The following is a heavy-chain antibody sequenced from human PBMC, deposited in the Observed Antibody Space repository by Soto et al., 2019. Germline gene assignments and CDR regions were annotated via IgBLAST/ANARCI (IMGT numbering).Heavy chain of an antibody. CDR3: ARHKSGSDWLDP. V-gene: IGHV4-39*01. CDR2: MFYSGAT. J-gene: IGHJ5*02. CDR1: GGSISDISYC. Sequence: SETLSLSCTVSGGSISDISYCWGWIRQPPGKGLQWIGCMFYSGATYYNPSLKNRVTLSVDTSNNEFSLKLVSVTAPDTAVYYCARHKSGSDWLDPWGQGTLVTVSS. D-gene: IGHD2-15*01.